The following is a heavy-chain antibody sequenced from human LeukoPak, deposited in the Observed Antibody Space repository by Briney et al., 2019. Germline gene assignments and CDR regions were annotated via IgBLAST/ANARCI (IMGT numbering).Heavy chain of an antibody. CDR3: AKRPSDYGDYVSYFDY. V-gene: IGHV3-30*18. CDR2: ISDDGRRK. J-gene: IGHJ4*02. Sequence: GGSLRLSCAASGFSFISYGIHWVRQAPGKGLEWVGVISDDGRRKDYADSVKGRFTISRDNSKDTLYLQMNSLRAEDTAVYYCAKRPSDYGDYVSYFDYWGQGTLVTVSS. D-gene: IGHD4-17*01. CDR1: GFSFISYG.